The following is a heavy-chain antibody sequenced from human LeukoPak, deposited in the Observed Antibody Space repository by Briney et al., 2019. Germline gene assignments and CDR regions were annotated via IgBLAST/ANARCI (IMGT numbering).Heavy chain of an antibody. J-gene: IGHJ6*03. CDR2: IYHSGST. D-gene: IGHD1-1*01. Sequence: SETLSLTCAVSGGSISSSDWWSWVRQPPGKGLEWIGEIYHSGSTNYNPSLKSRVTISLDTSKNQFSLKLSSVTAADAAVYYCARGGYNYSYYYYMDVWGKGTTVTVSS. CDR3: ARGGYNYSYYYYMDV. V-gene: IGHV4-4*02. CDR1: GGSISSSDW.